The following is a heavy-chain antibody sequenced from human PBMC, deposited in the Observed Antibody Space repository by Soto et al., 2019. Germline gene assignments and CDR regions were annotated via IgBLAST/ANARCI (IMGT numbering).Heavy chain of an antibody. CDR3: AREIRQYYDILTGYPGHNWFDP. V-gene: IGHV1-69*13. CDR1: GVTFSSYA. Sequence: SVKVSCKASGVTFSSYAISWVRQAPGQGLEWMGGIIPIFGTANYAQKFQGRVTITADESTSTAYMELSSLRSEDTAVYYCAREIRQYYDILTGYPGHNWFDPWGQGTLVTVSS. CDR2: IIPIFGTA. J-gene: IGHJ5*02. D-gene: IGHD3-9*01.